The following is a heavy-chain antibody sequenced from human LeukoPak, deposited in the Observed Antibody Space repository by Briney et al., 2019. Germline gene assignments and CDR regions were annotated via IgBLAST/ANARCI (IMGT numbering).Heavy chain of an antibody. CDR3: ARWGGSRWHDFDY. CDR1: GFTFSSYA. D-gene: IGHD6-13*01. CDR2: ISGSGGTT. V-gene: IGHV3-23*01. Sequence: GGSLRLSCAASGFTFSSYAMSWVRQAPGKGLEWVSGISGSGGTTYYADSVKGRFTISREESKNTVYLQMISLRGEDTAVYFCARWGGSRWHDFDYWGQGTLVTVSS. J-gene: IGHJ4*02.